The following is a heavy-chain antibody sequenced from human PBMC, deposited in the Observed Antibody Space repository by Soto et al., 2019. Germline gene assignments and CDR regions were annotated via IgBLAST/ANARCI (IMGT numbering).Heavy chain of an antibody. D-gene: IGHD6-6*01. CDR3: AKANEYSSSARTFDY. Sequence: EVQLVESGGGLVQPGRSLRLSCAASGFTFDDYAMHWVRQAPGKGLEWVSGISWNSGSIGYADSVKGRFTIPRDNAKNSLYLQMNSLRAEDTALYYCAKANEYSSSARTFDYWGQGTLVTVSS. J-gene: IGHJ4*02. V-gene: IGHV3-9*01. CDR2: ISWNSGSI. CDR1: GFTFDDYA.